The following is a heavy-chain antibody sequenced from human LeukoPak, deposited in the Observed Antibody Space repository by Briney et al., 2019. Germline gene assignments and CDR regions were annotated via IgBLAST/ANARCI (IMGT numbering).Heavy chain of an antibody. V-gene: IGHV4-39*01. J-gene: IGHJ4*02. CDR3: ARARRDGLDY. CDR2: LYYSGST. Sequence: SETLSLTCTVSGGSISSSSYYWGWIRQPPGKGLEWIGSLYYSGSTYYNPSLKSRVTISVDTSKNQFSLKLSSVTAADTAVYYCARARRDGLDYWGQGTLVTVSS. D-gene: IGHD5-24*01. CDR1: GGSISSSSYY.